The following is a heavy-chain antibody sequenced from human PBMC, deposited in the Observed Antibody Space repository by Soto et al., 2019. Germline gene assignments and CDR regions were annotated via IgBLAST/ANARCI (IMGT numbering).Heavy chain of an antibody. J-gene: IGHJ4*02. CDR2: VYYSGST. CDR1: GGSISGYY. V-gene: IGHV4-59*01. D-gene: IGHD5-12*01. Sequence: SETLSLTCTLSGGSISGYYWSWIRQPPGKGLVWIGYVYYSGSTKYNPSLESRVTISVDMSNNQFSLMLTSVTAADTAVYYCAKYRRTDAEGYRLDFWGQGTLVTVS. CDR3: AKYRRTDAEGYRLDF.